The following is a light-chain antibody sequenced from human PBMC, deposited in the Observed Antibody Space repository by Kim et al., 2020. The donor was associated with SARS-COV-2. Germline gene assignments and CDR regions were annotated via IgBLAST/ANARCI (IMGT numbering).Light chain of an antibody. Sequence: SYELTQPPSVSVSPGQTASITCSGDKLGDKYACWYQQKPGQSPVLVIYEDIKRPSGIPDRFSGSNSGNTATLTISGTQAMDEADYYCQAWDSSTYVFGTGTKVTVL. V-gene: IGLV3-1*01. CDR1: KLGDKY. J-gene: IGLJ1*01. CDR3: QAWDSSTYV. CDR2: EDI.